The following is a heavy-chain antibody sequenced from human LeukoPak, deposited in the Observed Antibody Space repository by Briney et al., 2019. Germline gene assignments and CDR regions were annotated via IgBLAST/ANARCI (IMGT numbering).Heavy chain of an antibody. CDR1: GYTFTSYD. D-gene: IGHD2-2*01. Sequence: ASVKVSCKASGYTFTSYDINWVRQATGQGLEWMGWMNPNSGNTGYAQKFQGRVTMTRDMSTSTVYMELSSLRSEDTAVYYCARDATSCLNYWGQGTLVTVSS. J-gene: IGHJ4*02. V-gene: IGHV1-8*02. CDR2: MNPNSGNT. CDR3: ARDATSCLNY.